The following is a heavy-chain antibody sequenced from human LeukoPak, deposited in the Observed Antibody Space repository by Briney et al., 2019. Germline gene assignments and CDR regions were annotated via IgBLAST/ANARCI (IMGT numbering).Heavy chain of an antibody. CDR3: ARGLEYYFDY. V-gene: IGHV1-18*01. J-gene: IGHJ4*02. CDR1: GYTFTSFG. Sequence: ASVQVSCKASGYTFTSFGMSWVRQAPGQGLEWMGWISGYNGDTNYAQKLQGRVTMTTDTSTSTAYMELRSLRSDDTAVYYCARGLEYYFDYWGQGTLVIVSS. CDR2: ISGYNGDT.